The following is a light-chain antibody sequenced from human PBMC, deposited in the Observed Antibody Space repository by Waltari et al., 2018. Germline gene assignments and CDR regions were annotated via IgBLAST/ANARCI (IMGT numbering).Light chain of an antibody. CDR1: SSDVGGSNY. J-gene: IGLJ2*01. Sequence: QSALTQPRSVSGSPGPSVNISCTGTSSDVGGSNYVSWYQQHPGKVPKAMIYDVTKRPSGVPDRFSGSKSGNTASLTVSGLQTEDEADYYCCSFTGTYVIFGGGTKLTVL. CDR3: CSFTGTYVI. CDR2: DVT. V-gene: IGLV2-11*01.